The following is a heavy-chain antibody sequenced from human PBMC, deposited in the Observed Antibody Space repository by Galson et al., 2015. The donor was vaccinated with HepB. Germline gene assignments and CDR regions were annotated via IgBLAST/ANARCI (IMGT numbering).Heavy chain of an antibody. CDR1: GFIVSSNY. V-gene: IGHV3-53*01. Sequence: SLRLSCAASGFIVSSNYISWVRQAPGKGLEWVSVIYNAGDTYYADSVKGRFTISIDNSKNTVYLQMNSLRAEDTAMYYCAKGYSKSWYSGLGYWGQGTLVTVSS. CDR3: AKGYSKSWYSGLGY. CDR2: IYNAGDT. J-gene: IGHJ4*02. D-gene: IGHD5-12*01.